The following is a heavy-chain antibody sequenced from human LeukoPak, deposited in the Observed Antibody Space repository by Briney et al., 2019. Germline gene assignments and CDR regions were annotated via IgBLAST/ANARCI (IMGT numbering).Heavy chain of an antibody. CDR2: ISSSSSYI. V-gene: IGHV3-21*01. Sequence: PGGSLRLSCAASGFTFSNYIMNWVRQAPGKGLEWVSSISSSSSYIFYADSVKGQFTISRDDSKSTLYLQMNSLRAEDTAVYYCARAGVGTYGMDVWGQGTTVTVS. D-gene: IGHD3-3*01. CDR3: ARAGVGTYGMDV. J-gene: IGHJ6*02. CDR1: GFTFSNYI.